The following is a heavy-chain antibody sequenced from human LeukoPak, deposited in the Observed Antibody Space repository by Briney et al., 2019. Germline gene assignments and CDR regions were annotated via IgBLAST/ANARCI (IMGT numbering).Heavy chain of an antibody. CDR1: GGSISTYY. J-gene: IGHJ5*02. V-gene: IGHV4-59*12. D-gene: IGHD6-19*01. CDR2: IYHSGTT. Sequence: SETLSLTCTVSGGSISTYYWSWIRQPPGKGLEWIAYIYHSGTTYYNPSLKSRATISVDTSKNQFSLKLSSVTAADTAVYYCVRGRYSSGWFKDKNWFDPWGQGIPVTVSS. CDR3: VRGRYSSGWFKDKNWFDP.